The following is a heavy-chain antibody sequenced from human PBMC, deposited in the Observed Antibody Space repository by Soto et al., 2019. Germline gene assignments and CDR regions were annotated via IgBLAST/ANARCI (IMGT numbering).Heavy chain of an antibody. Sequence: EVQLLESGGGLVQSGGSLRLSCIASGFTFKNYAMTWVRQAPGKGLEWVSGMSISGSTSDTYYADSAKGRFTISRDNLKDTLYLQMNSLRVEDTAMYFCAKFQSSGPGGWFDAWGQGAPVTVSS. CDR1: GFTFKNYA. J-gene: IGHJ5*02. D-gene: IGHD6-6*01. CDR3: AKFQSSGPGGWFDA. CDR2: MSISGSTSDT. V-gene: IGHV3-23*01.